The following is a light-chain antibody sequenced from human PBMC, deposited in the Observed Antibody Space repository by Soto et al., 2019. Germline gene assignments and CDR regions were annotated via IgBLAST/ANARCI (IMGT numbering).Light chain of an antibody. J-gene: IGKJ4*01. CDR2: GAS. Sequence: EIVMTQSPATLSVSPGERVTLSCRASQSVSSRLAWYHQKPGQSPRLLIYGASTRATGIPARFSGSGSGTEFTLTISSLQAGDVAVYYCQQYYSTPLTFGGGTKVDIK. V-gene: IGKV3-15*01. CDR3: QQYYSTPLT. CDR1: QSVSSR.